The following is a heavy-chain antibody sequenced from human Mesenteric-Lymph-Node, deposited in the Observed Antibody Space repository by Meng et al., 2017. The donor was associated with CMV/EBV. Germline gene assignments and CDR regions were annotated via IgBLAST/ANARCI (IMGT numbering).Heavy chain of an antibody. Sequence: GESLKISCEGSEFMFSSYAMHWVRQAPGKGPEWVAVVSHDGDTKYYADSVKGRFTISRDNSENMLYLQMDSLKTEDTAVYYCARPTLYSYGFRTNHYYGMDVWGPGTTVTVSS. CDR3: ARPTLYSYGFRTNHYYGMDV. CDR1: EFMFSSYA. D-gene: IGHD5-18*01. CDR2: VSHDGDTK. J-gene: IGHJ6*02. V-gene: IGHV3-30-3*01.